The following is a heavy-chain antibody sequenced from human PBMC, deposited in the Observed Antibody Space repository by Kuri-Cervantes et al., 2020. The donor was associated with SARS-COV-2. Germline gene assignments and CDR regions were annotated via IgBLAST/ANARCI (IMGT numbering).Heavy chain of an antibody. V-gene: IGHV4-38-2*01. J-gene: IGHJ4*02. D-gene: IGHD3-16*01. CDR3: ARITSRRGIDY. Sequence: GSLRLSCAVSGYSISSGYYWGWIRQPPGKGLEWIGSIYHSGSTHYNPSLKSRVTISVDTSKNQFSLKLSSVTAADTAVYYCARITSRRGIDYWGQGTLVTVSS. CDR2: IYHSGST. CDR1: GYSISSGYY.